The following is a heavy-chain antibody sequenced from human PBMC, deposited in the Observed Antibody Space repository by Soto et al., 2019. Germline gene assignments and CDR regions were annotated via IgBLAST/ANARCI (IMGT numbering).Heavy chain of an antibody. V-gene: IGHV1-18*04. CDR2: ISAYNGNT. Sequence: ASVKVSCKASGYTFTSYGISWVRQAPGQGLEWMGWISAYNGNTNYAQKLQGRVTMTTDTSTSTAYMELRSLRSDDTAVYYCARAPKTEYYDFWSGYYRGYYYYGMDVWGQGTTVTVSS. J-gene: IGHJ6*02. CDR1: GYTFTSYG. CDR3: ARAPKTEYYDFWSGYYRGYYYYGMDV. D-gene: IGHD3-3*01.